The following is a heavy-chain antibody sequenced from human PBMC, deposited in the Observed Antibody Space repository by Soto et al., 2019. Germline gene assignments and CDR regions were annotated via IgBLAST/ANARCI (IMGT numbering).Heavy chain of an antibody. Sequence: QVQLVQSGAEEKKPGASVKVSCKASGYTFTGYAMHWVRQAPGQRLEWMGWINAGNGNTKYSQKFQGRVTITRDTSASTADRELSSLRSEETAVYYCARAVAVAADFDYWGQGTLVTVSS. CDR1: GYTFTGYA. CDR2: INAGNGNT. J-gene: IGHJ4*02. D-gene: IGHD6-19*01. CDR3: ARAVAVAADFDY. V-gene: IGHV1-3*05.